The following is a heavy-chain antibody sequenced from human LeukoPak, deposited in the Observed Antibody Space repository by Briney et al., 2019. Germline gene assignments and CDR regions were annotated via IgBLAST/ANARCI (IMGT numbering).Heavy chain of an antibody. CDR1: GGSFSGYY. J-gene: IGHJ4*02. CDR3: ARGHFDGQPQGRYFDY. D-gene: IGHD3-9*01. V-gene: IGHV4-34*01. Sequence: SETLSLTCAVYGGSFSGYYWSWTRQPPGKGLEWIGEINHSGSTNYNPSLKSRVTISVDTSKNQFSRKLSSVTAADTAVYYCARGHFDGQPQGRYFDYWGQGTLVTVSS. CDR2: INHSGST.